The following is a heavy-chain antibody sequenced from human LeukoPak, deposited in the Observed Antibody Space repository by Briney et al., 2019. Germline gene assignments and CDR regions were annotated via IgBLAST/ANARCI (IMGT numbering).Heavy chain of an antibody. D-gene: IGHD2-21*02. CDR1: GFTFSSYV. CDR2: IRYDGSNK. CDR3: AKDSPFGVVTSFYFDS. J-gene: IGHJ4*02. Sequence: GGSLRLSCAASGFTFSSYVMHWVRQAPGKGLEWVAFIRYDGSNKYYADSVKGRFTISRDNSKNTLYLQMDSQRAEDTAVYYCAKDSPFGVVTSFYFDSWGQGTLVTVSS. V-gene: IGHV3-30*02.